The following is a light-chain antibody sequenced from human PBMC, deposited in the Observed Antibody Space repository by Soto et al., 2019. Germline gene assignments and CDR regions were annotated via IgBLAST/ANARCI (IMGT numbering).Light chain of an antibody. CDR3: QQYNNWPPWT. CDR2: GAS. CDR1: QSVSSN. Sequence: EIVMTQSPATLSVSPGERATLSCRASQSVSSNLDWYQQKPGQAPSLLIYGASTRATGIPARFSGSGSGTEFTLTISSLQSEDFAVYYCQQYNNWPPWTFGQGTKVEIK. J-gene: IGKJ1*01. V-gene: IGKV3-15*01.